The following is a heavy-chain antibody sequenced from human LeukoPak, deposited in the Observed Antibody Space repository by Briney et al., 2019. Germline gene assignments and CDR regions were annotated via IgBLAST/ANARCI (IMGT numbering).Heavy chain of an antibody. CDR1: GFTFSRYW. V-gene: IGHV3-7*01. CDR2: IKQDGSEK. D-gene: IGHD5-12*01. J-gene: IGHJ4*02. Sequence: GGSLRLSCAASGFTFSRYWMRWVRQAPGKGLNWVAIIKQDGSEKYYVDSVRGRFTISRDNAKNSLYLQLNSLRVEDTAVYYCARGGYSGYAFDTWGRGTLVTVSS. CDR3: ARGGYSGYAFDT.